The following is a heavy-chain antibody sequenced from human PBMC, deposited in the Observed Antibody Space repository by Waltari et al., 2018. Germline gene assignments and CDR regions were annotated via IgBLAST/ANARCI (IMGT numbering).Heavy chain of an antibody. CDR2: IYRTGKT. Sequence: WGSWVRQRPGKSLEWLGQIYRTGKTNYNPSLESRVIVSIDTSNNQLSLKLTSVTAADTAIYYCARDRGKGLYLDSWGQGILVTVSP. CDR1: W. V-gene: IGHV4-4*02. J-gene: IGHJ4*02. CDR3: ARDRGKGLYLDS. D-gene: IGHD2-15*01.